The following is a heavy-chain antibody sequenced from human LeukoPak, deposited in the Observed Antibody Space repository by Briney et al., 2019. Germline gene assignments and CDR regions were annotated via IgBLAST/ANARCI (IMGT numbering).Heavy chain of an antibody. V-gene: IGHV4-34*01. CDR2: INHSGST. D-gene: IGHD5-18*01. J-gene: IGHJ4*02. Sequence: PSETLSLTCAVFGGSLSGYYWSWIRQPPGKGLEWIGEINHSGSTNYNPSLKSRVTISVDTSKNQFSLKLSSVTAADTAVYYCARGRGYSYPFDYWGQGTLVTVSS. CDR1: GGSLSGYY. CDR3: ARGRGYSYPFDY.